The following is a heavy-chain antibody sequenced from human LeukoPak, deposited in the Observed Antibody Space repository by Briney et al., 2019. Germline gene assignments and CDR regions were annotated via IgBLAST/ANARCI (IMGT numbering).Heavy chain of an antibody. CDR1: GFTFSSYW. Sequence: GGPLRLSCAASGFTFSSYWMHWVRQAPGKGLVWVSHINSYGSSINYADSVKGRFTISRDNAKNTLYLQMNSLRAEDTAVYYCARDRNYNVDVWGQGTTVTVSS. CDR3: ARDRNYNVDV. J-gene: IGHJ6*02. CDR2: INSYGSSI. V-gene: IGHV3-74*01. D-gene: IGHD1-7*01.